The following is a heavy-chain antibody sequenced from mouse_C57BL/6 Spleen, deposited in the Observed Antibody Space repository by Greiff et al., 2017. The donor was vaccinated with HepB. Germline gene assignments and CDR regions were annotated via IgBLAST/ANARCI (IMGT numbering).Heavy chain of an antibody. CDR1: GYTFTDYY. Sequence: VQRVESGPELVKPGASVKISCKASGYTFTDYYINWVKQRPGQGLEWIGWIFPGSGSTYYNEKFKGKATLTVDKSSSTAYMLLSSLTSEDSAVYFCASVNWDLYWYFDVWGTGTTVTVSS. D-gene: IGHD4-1*02. CDR3: ASVNWDLYWYFDV. J-gene: IGHJ1*03. CDR2: IFPGSGST. V-gene: IGHV1-75*01.